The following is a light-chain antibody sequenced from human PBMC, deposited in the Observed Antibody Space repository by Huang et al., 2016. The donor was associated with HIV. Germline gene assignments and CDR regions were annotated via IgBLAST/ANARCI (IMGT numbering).Light chain of an antibody. V-gene: IGKV3-15*01. CDR2: DAS. CDR1: QSVNNK. J-gene: IGKJ1*01. Sequence: EVVMTQSPVTLSVSPGKRATLSCRASQSVNNKLAWFQQKPGQAPRLLIHDASIRATGIPDRFMGSGSGTEFPLTISSLQSEDFAVYDCQQYNNGPPWTFGQGTKVEIK. CDR3: QQYNNGPPWT.